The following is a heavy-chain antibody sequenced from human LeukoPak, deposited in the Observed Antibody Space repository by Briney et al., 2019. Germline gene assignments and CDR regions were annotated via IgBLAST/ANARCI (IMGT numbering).Heavy chain of an antibody. CDR2: ISGSGDIT. V-gene: IGHV3-23*01. J-gene: IGHJ4*02. D-gene: IGHD3-22*01. CDR1: GFTFRSYA. Sequence: GGSLRLSCAASGFTFRSYAMSWVRQAPGKGLEWVSVISGSGDITQSADSVKGRFTISRDNSKNTLYLQMNSLRAEDTAVYYCATDYYDSSGSYTVGYWGQGTLVTVSS. CDR3: ATDYYDSSGSYTVGY.